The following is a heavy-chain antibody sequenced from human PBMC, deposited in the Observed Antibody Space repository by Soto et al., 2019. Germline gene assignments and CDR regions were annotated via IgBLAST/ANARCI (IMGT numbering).Heavy chain of an antibody. CDR2: IHQDGSEK. Sequence: GGSLRLSCAASRFTFSTYWMTWVRQAPGKGLEWVANIHQDGSEKYYMDSVKGRFTISRDNAKNSLYLQMTSLGVEDTAVYHCAGGNALDVWGQGTTVTVSS. V-gene: IGHV3-7*01. CDR1: RFTFSTYW. J-gene: IGHJ6*02. CDR3: AGGNALDV.